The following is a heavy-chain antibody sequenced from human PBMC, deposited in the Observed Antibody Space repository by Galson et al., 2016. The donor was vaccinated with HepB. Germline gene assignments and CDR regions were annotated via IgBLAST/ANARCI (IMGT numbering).Heavy chain of an antibody. D-gene: IGHD3-22*01. CDR1: GFTFSSYW. J-gene: IGHJ4*02. V-gene: IGHV3-74*01. CDR2: IKSDGGDT. Sequence: SLRLSCAASGFTFSSYWMHWVRQAPGKGLVWVSRIKSDGGDTIYADPVKGRFTISRDNAKKTLCLQMNSLRAEDTAVYYCARSTRGYHDWGQGTLVTVSS. CDR3: ARSTRGYHD.